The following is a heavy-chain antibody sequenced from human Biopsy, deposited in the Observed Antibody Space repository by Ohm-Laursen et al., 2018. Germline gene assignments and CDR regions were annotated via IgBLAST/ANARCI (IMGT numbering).Heavy chain of an antibody. V-gene: IGHV1-46*01. CDR1: GYSFTSYY. Sequence: ASVKVSCKASGYSFTSYYMHWVRQDPGQGLEWMGMINPSGSTTSYPQTFQGRVTMTRDTSKSTVYMELSSLRSADTAVYFCARNTGWYGDLYYFDYWGQGTLVTVSS. CDR2: INPSGSTT. D-gene: IGHD6-19*01. CDR3: ARNTGWYGDLYYFDY. J-gene: IGHJ4*02.